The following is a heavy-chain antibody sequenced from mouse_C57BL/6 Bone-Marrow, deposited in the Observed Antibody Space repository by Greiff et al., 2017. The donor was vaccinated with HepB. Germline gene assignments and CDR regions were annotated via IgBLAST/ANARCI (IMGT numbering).Heavy chain of an antibody. V-gene: IGHV14-4*01. D-gene: IGHD2-3*01. J-gene: IGHJ3*01. Sequence: VQLKESGAELVRPGASVKLSCTASGFNIKDDYMRWVKQRPEQGLEWIGWIDPENGDTEYASKFQGKATITADTSSNTAYLQLSSQTSEDTAVYYCTTGGWLWFAYWGQGTLVTVSA. CDR2: IDPENGDT. CDR1: GFNIKDDY. CDR3: TTGGWLWFAY.